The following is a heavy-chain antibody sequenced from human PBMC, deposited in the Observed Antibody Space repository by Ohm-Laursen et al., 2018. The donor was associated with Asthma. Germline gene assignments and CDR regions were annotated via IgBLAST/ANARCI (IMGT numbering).Heavy chain of an antibody. CDR1: GDSVSSGNYF. CDR2: IHNIGST. Sequence: SDTLSLTCTVSGDSVSSGNYFWRWIRQPPGKGLEWIGYIHNIGSTYYNPSLKSRFTISADSSKNHFSLKLRSVTAADTAVYYCAREVNVGWFDPWGQGTLVTVSS. CDR3: AREVNVGWFDP. J-gene: IGHJ5*02. V-gene: IGHV4-61*03. D-gene: IGHD2-21*01.